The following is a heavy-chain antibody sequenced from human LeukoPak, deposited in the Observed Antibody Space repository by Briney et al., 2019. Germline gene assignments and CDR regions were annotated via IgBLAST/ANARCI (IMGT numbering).Heavy chain of an antibody. D-gene: IGHD3-9*01. CDR1: GDSISRGGYY. V-gene: IGHV4-31*03. CDR2: IYYSGST. J-gene: IGHJ3*02. Sequence: SETLSLTCTVSGDSISRGGYYWSWIRQHPGKGLEWIGYIYYSGSTYYNPSLKSRVTISVDTSKNQFSLKLSSVTAADTAVYYCARGPYYDILTGYLWAFDIWGQGTMVTVSS. CDR3: ARGPYYDILTGYLWAFDI.